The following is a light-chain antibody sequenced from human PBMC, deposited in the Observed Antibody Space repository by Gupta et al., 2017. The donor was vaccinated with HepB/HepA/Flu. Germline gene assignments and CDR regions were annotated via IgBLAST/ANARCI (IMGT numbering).Light chain of an antibody. Sequence: QPVFTQPPSVSAAPGPKVTISCSGSSSNIGNNYVSWYQQLPGTAPKLLIYENNKRPSGIPDRFSGSKSGTSATLGITGLQTGDEADYYCGTWDSSLSAYVFGTGTKVTVL. CDR2: ENN. CDR3: GTWDSSLSAYV. V-gene: IGLV1-51*02. J-gene: IGLJ1*01. CDR1: SSNIGNNY.